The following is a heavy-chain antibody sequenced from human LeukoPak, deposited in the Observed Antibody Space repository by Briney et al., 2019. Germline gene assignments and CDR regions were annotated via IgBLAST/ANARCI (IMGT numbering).Heavy chain of an antibody. CDR3: ARGGASSRYFDS. CDR1: SGSIGTDF. CDR2: NSHSGDS. J-gene: IGHJ4*02. D-gene: IGHD1-26*01. Sequence: PSETLSLTCTVSSGSIGTDFWSWIRQPPGKGREWIGFNSHSGDSNYNPSLKSRVTISVDSSKDQFSLKMTSVTAADTAVYYCARGGASSRYFDSWGQGTLVTVSS. V-gene: IGHV4-59*01.